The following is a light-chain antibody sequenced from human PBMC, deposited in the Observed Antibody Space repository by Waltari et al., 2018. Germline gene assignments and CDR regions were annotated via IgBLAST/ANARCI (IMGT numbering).Light chain of an antibody. V-gene: IGKV1-12*01. CDR1: QDIGNR. CDR2: GTS. Sequence: DIQMTQSPSPVSASVGDRVTITCRASQDIGNRLAWYQQKPGKASNLLIYGTSSLQTGVPSRFSGSGSGTEFTLTISSLQPEDFGTYYCQQGKSFPITLGPGTKVEIK. CDR3: QQGKSFPIT. J-gene: IGKJ3*01.